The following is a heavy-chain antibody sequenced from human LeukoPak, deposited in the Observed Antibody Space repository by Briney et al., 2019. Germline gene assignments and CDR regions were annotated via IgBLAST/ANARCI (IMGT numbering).Heavy chain of an antibody. D-gene: IGHD3-16*01. CDR2: ISGSGGST. CDR1: GFTFSNAW. V-gene: IGHV3-23*01. Sequence: GGSLRLSCAASGFTFSNAWMSWVRQAPGKGLEWVSAISGSGGSTYYADSVKGRFTISRDNSKNTLYLQMNSLRAEDTAVYYCAGGTDPGAPFDYWGQGTLVTVSS. J-gene: IGHJ4*02. CDR3: AGGTDPGAPFDY.